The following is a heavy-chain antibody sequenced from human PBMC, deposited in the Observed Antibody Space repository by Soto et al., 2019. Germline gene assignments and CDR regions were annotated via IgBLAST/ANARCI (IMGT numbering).Heavy chain of an antibody. J-gene: IGHJ6*03. CDR2: IYYSGST. CDR3: ARHPSSSWSYYYYMDV. D-gene: IGHD6-13*01. CDR1: GGSISSSNYY. V-gene: IGHV4-39*01. Sequence: PSETLSLTCTVSGGSISSSNYYWGWIRQPPGKGLEWIGSIYYSGSTYYNPSLKSRVTISVDTSKTQFSLKLFSVTAADTAMYYCARHPSSSWSYYYYMDVWGKGTTVTVSS.